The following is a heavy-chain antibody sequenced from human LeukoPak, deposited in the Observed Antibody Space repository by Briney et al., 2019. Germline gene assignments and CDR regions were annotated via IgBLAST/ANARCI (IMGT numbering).Heavy chain of an antibody. J-gene: IGHJ3*02. CDR2: IYSGGST. V-gene: IGHV3-53*01. D-gene: IGHD3-22*01. Sequence: GGSLRLSCAASGFTVSSNYMSWVRQAPGKGLEWVSVIYSGGSTYYADSVKGRFTISRDNSKNTLYLQMNSLRAEDTAVYYCARGDGSGYDAFDIWGQGTMVTVSS. CDR1: GFTVSSNY. CDR3: ARGDGSGYDAFDI.